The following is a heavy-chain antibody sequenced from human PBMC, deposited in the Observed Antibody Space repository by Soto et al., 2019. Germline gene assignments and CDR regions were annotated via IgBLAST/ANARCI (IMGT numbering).Heavy chain of an antibody. J-gene: IGHJ6*03. V-gene: IGHV1-18*01. CDR2: ISAYNGNT. CDR3: ARRIAAAGTSQFFHYYYYMDG. D-gene: IGHD6-13*01. CDR1: GYTFTSYV. Sequence: SVKVSCKASGYTFTSYVISWVRQAPGQGLEWMGWISAYNGNTNYAQKLQGRVTMTTDTSTSTAYMELRSLRSDDTAVYYCARRIAAAGTSQFFHYYYYMDGWGKGTTVTVAS.